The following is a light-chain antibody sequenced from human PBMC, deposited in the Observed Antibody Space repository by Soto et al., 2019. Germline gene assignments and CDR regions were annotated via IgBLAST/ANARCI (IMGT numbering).Light chain of an antibody. CDR3: QSYDSSLSAYV. CDR2: ANS. CDR1: SSNIGAGYD. Sequence: QSVLTQPPSGSGAPGQRVTISCTGSSSNIGAGYDVHWYQQLPGTAPKLLIYANSNRPSGVPDRFSGSKSGTSASLAITGLQAEDEADYYCQSYDSSLSAYVFGTGIKLTVL. J-gene: IGLJ1*01. V-gene: IGLV1-40*01.